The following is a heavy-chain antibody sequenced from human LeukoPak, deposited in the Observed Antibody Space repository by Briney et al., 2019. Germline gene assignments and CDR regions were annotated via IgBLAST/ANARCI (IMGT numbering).Heavy chain of an antibody. Sequence: GGRLTLSWVASGFTFSSYTLNWVREGQGKGVEWVSSIGSDSSYMYYADSVKGRFTISRDNAKNSLCLQMNSLRAEDTAVYYCARLVWGGGSLDAFDIWGQGTMVTVSS. CDR2: IGSDSSYM. CDR3: ARLVWGGGSLDAFDI. J-gene: IGHJ3*02. CDR1: GFTFSSYT. D-gene: IGHD3-16*01. V-gene: IGHV3-21*01.